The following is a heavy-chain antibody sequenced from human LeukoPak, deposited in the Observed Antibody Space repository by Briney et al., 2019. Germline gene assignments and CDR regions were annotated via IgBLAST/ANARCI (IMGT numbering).Heavy chain of an antibody. CDR1: GYTFTSYD. D-gene: IGHD3-10*01. Sequence: ASVKVSCKASGYTFTSYDINWVRQATGQGLEWMGWMNPNSGNTGYAQKFQGRVTMTRNTSISTVYMELTRLRSDDTAVFYCARARRGDSYGFDYWGQGTLVTVSS. CDR2: MNPNSGNT. CDR3: ARARRGDSYGFDY. V-gene: IGHV1-8*01. J-gene: IGHJ4*02.